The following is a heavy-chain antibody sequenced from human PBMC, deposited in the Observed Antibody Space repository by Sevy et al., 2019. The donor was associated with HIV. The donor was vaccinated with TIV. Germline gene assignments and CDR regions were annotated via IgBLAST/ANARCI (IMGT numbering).Heavy chain of an antibody. V-gene: IGHV3-9*01. D-gene: IGHD3-22*01. CDR1: GFNFKGYS. CDR2: ISWNSDNR. CDR3: AKDFYYESSDYYGTFDC. Sequence: GGSLRLSCAASGFNFKGYSMHWIRQAPGKGLEWVSIISWNSDNRAYVDSVKGRFTISRDDAKKSVYLQMNSLRAGDTALYYCAKDFYYESSDYYGTFDCWGQGTLVTVSS. J-gene: IGHJ4*02.